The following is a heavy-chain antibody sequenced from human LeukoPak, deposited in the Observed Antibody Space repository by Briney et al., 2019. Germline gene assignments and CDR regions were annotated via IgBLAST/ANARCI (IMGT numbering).Heavy chain of an antibody. V-gene: IGHV3-23*01. J-gene: IGHJ1*01. CDR3: ANGGAPTLTSDH. D-gene: IGHD4-11*01. CDR2: IYGSGGGT. CDR1: GFTFSSYA. Sequence: GGSLRLSCAASGFTFSSYAMSWVREAPGKGLEWGSAIYGSGGGTYYADSVKGRFTSSRDSSTITAYLEMNSRRGDDTAVHYCANGGAPTLTSDHWAQGTLVRVS.